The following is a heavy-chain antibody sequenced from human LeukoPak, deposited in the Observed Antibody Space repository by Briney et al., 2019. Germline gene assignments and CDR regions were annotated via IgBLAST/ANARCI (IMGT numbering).Heavy chain of an antibody. J-gene: IGHJ4*02. V-gene: IGHV4-61*01. CDR2: IYYSGST. D-gene: IGHD3-22*01. CDR3: ARLSGYSSGHYYSDY. Sequence: MASETLSLTCTVSGGSVSSGSYYWSWIRQPPGKGLEWIGYIYYSGSTNYNPSLKSRVTISVDTSKNQFSLKLSSVTAADTAVYYCARLSGYSSGHYYSDYWGQGTLVTVSS. CDR1: GGSVSSGSYY.